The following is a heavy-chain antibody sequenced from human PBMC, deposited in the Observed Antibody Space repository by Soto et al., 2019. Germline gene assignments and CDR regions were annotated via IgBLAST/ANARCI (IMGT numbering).Heavy chain of an antibody. D-gene: IGHD2-2*01. V-gene: IGHV1-2*02. CDR1: GYTFTGYY. J-gene: IGHJ3*02. CDR3: ARIVPAALDAFDI. CDR2: INPNSGGT. Sequence: GXSVKVSCKASGYTFTGYYMHWVRQAPGQGLEWMGWINPNSGGTNYAQKFQGRVTMTRDTSISTAYMELSRLRSDDTAVYYCARIVPAALDAFDIWGQGTMVTVSS.